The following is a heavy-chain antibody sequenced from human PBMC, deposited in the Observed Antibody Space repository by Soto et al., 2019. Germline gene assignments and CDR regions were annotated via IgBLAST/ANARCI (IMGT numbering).Heavy chain of an antibody. CDR3: ARHAYDFWSGHPNPRYYYGMDV. CDR2: IYPGDSNT. D-gene: IGHD3-3*01. CDR1: GYSFTSYW. Sequence: GESLKISCKGSGYSFTSYWIGWVRQMPGKGLEWMGIIYPGDSNTRYSPSLQGQVTISVVKSISTAYLQWSSLKATDTAMYYCARHAYDFWSGHPNPRYYYGMDVWGQGTTVTV. V-gene: IGHV5-51*01. J-gene: IGHJ6*02.